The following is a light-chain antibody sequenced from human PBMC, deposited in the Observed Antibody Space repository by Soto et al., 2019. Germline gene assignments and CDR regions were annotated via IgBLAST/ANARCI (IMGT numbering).Light chain of an antibody. CDR2: GNS. J-gene: IGLJ2*01. CDR1: SSNIGAGYD. V-gene: IGLV1-40*01. CDR3: QSYDSSLSGSRV. Sequence: QAVVTQPPSVSGAPGQRVTISCTGSSSNIGAGYDVHWYQQLPGTAPKLLIYGNSNRPSGVPDRFSGSMSGTSASLAITGLQAEDEADYYCQSYDSSLSGSRVFGGGTKLTVL.